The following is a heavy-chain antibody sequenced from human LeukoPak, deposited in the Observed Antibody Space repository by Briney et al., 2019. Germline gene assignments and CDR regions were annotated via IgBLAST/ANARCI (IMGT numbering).Heavy chain of an antibody. CDR2: ISNNGGYT. V-gene: IGHV3-23*01. CDR1: GFTFSSSA. Sequence: GGSLRLSCAASGFTFSSSAMSWVRQAPGKGLEWVSAISNNGGYTYHADSVQGRFTISRDNSKSTLCLQMNSLSAEDTAVYYCAKQLGYCRDGSWYFPYWGQGTLVTVSS. D-gene: IGHD2-15*01. J-gene: IGHJ4*02. CDR3: AKQLGYCRDGSWYFPY.